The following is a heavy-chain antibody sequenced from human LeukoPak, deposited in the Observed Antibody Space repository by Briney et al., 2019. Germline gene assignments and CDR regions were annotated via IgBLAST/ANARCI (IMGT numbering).Heavy chain of an antibody. D-gene: IGHD5-24*01. V-gene: IGHV3-23*01. CDR1: GFTFSSYA. CDR2: ICGSGGST. CDR3: AKCPTRWLHLYFYY. J-gene: IGHJ4*02. Sequence: GGSLRLSCAASGFTFSSYAMSWLRQSPGKGLEWVSAICGSGGSTYYADSVKGLFTISRDNSKNTLYLQMNSLRAEDTAVYYCAKCPTRWLHLYFYYLGQGTLVTVSS.